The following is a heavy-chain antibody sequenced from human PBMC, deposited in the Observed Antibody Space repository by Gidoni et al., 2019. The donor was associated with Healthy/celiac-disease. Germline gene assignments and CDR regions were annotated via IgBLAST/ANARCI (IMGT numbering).Heavy chain of an antibody. CDR3: ARLIVVVPAAIYRAPNWFDP. D-gene: IGHD2-2*02. J-gene: IGHJ5*02. V-gene: IGHV4-39*01. CDR2: IYYSGST. Sequence: IGSIYYSGSTYYNPSLKSRVTISVDTSKNQFSLKLSSVTAADTAVYYCARLIVVVPAAIYRAPNWFDPWGQGTLVTVSS.